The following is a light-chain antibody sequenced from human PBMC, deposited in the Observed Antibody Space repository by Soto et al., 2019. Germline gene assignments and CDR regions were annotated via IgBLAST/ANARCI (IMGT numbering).Light chain of an antibody. J-gene: IGLJ3*02. V-gene: IGLV2-14*01. CDR3: SSYTSSSTPWV. Sequence: QSALTQPASVSGSPGQSITISCTGTSSDVGGYNYVSWYQQHPGKAPKLMIYDVSKRPSGVSNRFSGSKSGNTASLTISGRQAEDEADYYCSSYTSSSTPWVFGGGTKRTVL. CDR1: SSDVGGYNY. CDR2: DVS.